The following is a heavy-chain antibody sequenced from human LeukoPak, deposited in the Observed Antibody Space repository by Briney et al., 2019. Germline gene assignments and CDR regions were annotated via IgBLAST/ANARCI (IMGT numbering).Heavy chain of an antibody. V-gene: IGHV3-48*03. Sequence: PGGSLTLSCAASGFTFSNYAMSWVRQAPGNGLEWVSYISSSGSTIYYADSVKGRFTISRDNAKNSIYLQMNSLRVEDTAVYYCAKDIVGGGDDYWGQGTLVIVSS. CDR3: AKDIVGGGDDY. J-gene: IGHJ4*02. D-gene: IGHD2-21*02. CDR2: ISSSGSTI. CDR1: GFTFSNYA.